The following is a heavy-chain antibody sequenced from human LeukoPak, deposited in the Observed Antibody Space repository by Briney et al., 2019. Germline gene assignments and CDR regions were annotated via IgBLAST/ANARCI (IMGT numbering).Heavy chain of an antibody. CDR3: ARDYYDSSGYYYGIHDY. Sequence: SETLSLTCAVYGGSFSGYYWSWIRQPPGKGLEWIGEINHGGSTNYNPSLKSRVTISVDTSKNQFSLKLSSVTAADTAVYYCARDYYDSSGYYYGIHDYWGQGTLVTVSS. CDR1: GGSFSGYY. CDR2: INHGGST. D-gene: IGHD3-22*01. V-gene: IGHV4-34*01. J-gene: IGHJ4*02.